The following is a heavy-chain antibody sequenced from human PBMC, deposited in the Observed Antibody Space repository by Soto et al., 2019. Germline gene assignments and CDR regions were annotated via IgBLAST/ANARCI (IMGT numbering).Heavy chain of an antibody. D-gene: IGHD6-19*01. V-gene: IGHV1-3*01. CDR1: GYTITNYA. Sequence: QAQLVQSGAEVKKPGASVKVSCKASGYTITNYAIHWVRQAPGQGLEWMGWINAGYGNTKYSQNFQGRVTITRDTSARTAYLELSSLRSEDTAVYFCARSDMTVAAAFNIWGQGTKVTVSS. CDR3: ARSDMTVAAAFNI. CDR2: INAGYGNT. J-gene: IGHJ3*02.